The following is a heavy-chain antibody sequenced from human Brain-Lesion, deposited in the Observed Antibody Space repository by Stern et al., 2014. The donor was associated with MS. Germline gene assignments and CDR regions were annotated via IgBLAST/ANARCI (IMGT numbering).Heavy chain of an antibody. CDR3: AKDRQWLTYFFDY. V-gene: IGHV3-30*18. CDR2: ISYDGSNK. CDR1: GFTFSRLG. Sequence: AQLVQPPAGLAQPGTPLRLSCAASGFTFSRLGMHWARQAPATGLERAAVISYDGSNKYYADSVKGRFTISRDNSKNTLYMQMNSLRAEDTAVYYCAKDRQWLTYFFDYWGQGSLVTVSS. D-gene: IGHD3-22*01. J-gene: IGHJ4*02.